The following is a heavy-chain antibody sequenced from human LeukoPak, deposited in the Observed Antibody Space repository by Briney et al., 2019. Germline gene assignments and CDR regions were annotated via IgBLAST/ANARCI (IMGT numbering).Heavy chain of an antibody. J-gene: IGHJ4*02. CDR3: ARVSDSVATITSYFRSSGWYSDY. CDR1: GYSFTSYW. CDR2: IYPGDSDT. Sequence: GESLKISCKGSGYSFTSYWIGWVRQMPGKGLEWMGIIYPGDSDTRYSPSFQGQVTISADKSTSTACLQWRSLKASDTAMYYCARVSDSVATITSYFRSSGWYSDYWGQGTLVTVSS. V-gene: IGHV5-51*01. D-gene: IGHD5-12*01.